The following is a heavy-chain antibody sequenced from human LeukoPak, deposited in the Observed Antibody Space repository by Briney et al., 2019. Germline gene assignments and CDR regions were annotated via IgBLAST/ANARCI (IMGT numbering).Heavy chain of an antibody. CDR2: IYYSGST. CDR1: GGSISSGDYY. J-gene: IGHJ4*02. Sequence: KASETLSLTCTVSGGSISSGDYYWSWIRQPPGKGLEWIGYIYYSGSTYYNPSLKSRVTISVDTSKNQFSLKLSFVTAADTAVYYCARVTNWAGIAAAAIFDYWGQGTLVTVSS. D-gene: IGHD6-13*01. CDR3: ARVTNWAGIAAAAIFDY. V-gene: IGHV4-30-4*01.